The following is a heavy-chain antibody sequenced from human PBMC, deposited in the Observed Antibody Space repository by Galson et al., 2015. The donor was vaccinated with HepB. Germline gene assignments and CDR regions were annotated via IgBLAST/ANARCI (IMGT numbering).Heavy chain of an antibody. CDR2: ISAYNGNT. Sequence: SVKVSCKASGYTFTSYGISWVRQAPGQGLEWMGWISAYNGNTNYAQKLQGRVTMTTDTSTSTAYMELRSLRSDDTAVYYCARDLGTYYDFWSGYYTGGAFDIWGQGTMVTVSS. D-gene: IGHD3-3*01. J-gene: IGHJ3*02. CDR1: GYTFTSYG. V-gene: IGHV1-18*01. CDR3: ARDLGTYYDFWSGYYTGGAFDI.